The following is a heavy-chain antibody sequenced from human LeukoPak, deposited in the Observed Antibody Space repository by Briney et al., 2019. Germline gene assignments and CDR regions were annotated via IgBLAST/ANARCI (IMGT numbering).Heavy chain of an antibody. J-gene: IGHJ4*02. V-gene: IGHV3-48*02. CDR2: ISDSGAAM. CDR3: ARDSGNSFDY. CDR1: GFTFSTYS. Sequence: GGSLRLSCAASGFTFSTYSMNWVRQAPGKGLRWVSYISDSGAAMYYADSVKGRFTISRDNAKNSLYLQMNSLRDGDTAVYYCARDSGNSFDYWGQGTLVTVSS.